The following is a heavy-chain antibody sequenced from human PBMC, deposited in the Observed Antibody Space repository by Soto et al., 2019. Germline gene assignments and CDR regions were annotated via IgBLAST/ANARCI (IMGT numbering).Heavy chain of an antibody. CDR2: ISAYNGNT. D-gene: IGHD3-22*01. Sequence: GASVKVSCRASGYTFTSYGSSWVREAPVQGLEWMGWISAYNGNTTYAQKFQGRATMTRDTCISTTYMELSRLRSDDTAVYYCASATYYYDSSGYYRTYSYSGMNVWGLGTTVTVSS. V-gene: IGHV1-18*01. J-gene: IGHJ6*02. CDR1: GYTFTSYG. CDR3: ASATYYYDSSGYYRTYSYSGMNV.